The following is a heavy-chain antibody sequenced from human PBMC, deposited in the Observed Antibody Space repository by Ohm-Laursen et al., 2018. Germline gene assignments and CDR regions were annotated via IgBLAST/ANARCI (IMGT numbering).Heavy chain of an antibody. CDR3: ARTGYSSSWYDYYYYYGMDV. Sequence: SVKVSCKASGYTFTSYDINWVRQATGQGLEWMGWMNPNSGNTGYAQKFQGRVTMTRNTSISTAYMELSSLRSEDTAVYYCARTGYSSSWYDYYYYYGMDVWGQGTTVTVSS. V-gene: IGHV1-8*01. D-gene: IGHD6-13*01. CDR1: GYTFTSYD. CDR2: MNPNSGNT. J-gene: IGHJ6*02.